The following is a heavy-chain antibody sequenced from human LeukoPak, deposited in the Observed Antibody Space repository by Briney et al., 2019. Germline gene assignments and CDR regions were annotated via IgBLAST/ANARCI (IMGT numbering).Heavy chain of an antibody. CDR1: GGSISSSNW. V-gene: IGHV4-4*02. CDR3: ARVESGYSSGWYVY. J-gene: IGHJ4*02. CDR2: IYHSGST. Sequence: PSETLSLTCAVSGGSISSSNWWSWVRQPPGKGLEWIGEIYHSGSTNYNPSLQSRVTISVDKSKNQFSLKLSSVTAADTAVYYCARVESGYSSGWYVYWGQGTLVTVSS. D-gene: IGHD6-19*01.